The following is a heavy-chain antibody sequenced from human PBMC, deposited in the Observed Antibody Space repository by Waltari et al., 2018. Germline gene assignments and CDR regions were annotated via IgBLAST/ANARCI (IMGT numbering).Heavy chain of an antibody. V-gene: IGHV3-64D*08. CDR3: VKAQNRGHWSGYSTPPSFDY. D-gene: IGHD3-3*01. CDR2: ISSNGGST. J-gene: IGHJ4*02. Sequence: EVQLVESGGGLVQPGGSLRLSCSASGFTFSSYAMHWVRQAPGKGLEYVSAISSNGGSTYYADSVKGRFTISRDNSKNTLYLQMSSLRAEDTAVYYCVKAQNRGHWSGYSTPPSFDYWGQGTLVTVSS. CDR1: GFTFSSYA.